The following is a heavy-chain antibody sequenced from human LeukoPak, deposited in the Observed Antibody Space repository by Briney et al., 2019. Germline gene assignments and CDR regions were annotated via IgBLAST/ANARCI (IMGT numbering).Heavy chain of an antibody. D-gene: IGHD2-21*02. V-gene: IGHV1-69*05. Sequence: SVKVSCKASGGTFSSYAISWVRQAPGQGLEWMGGIIPIFGTANYAQKFQGRVTITTDESTSTAYMELSSLRSEDTVVYYCARDFNCGGDCYYFDYWGQGTLVTVSS. J-gene: IGHJ4*02. CDR3: ARDFNCGGDCYYFDY. CDR2: IIPIFGTA. CDR1: GGTFSSYA.